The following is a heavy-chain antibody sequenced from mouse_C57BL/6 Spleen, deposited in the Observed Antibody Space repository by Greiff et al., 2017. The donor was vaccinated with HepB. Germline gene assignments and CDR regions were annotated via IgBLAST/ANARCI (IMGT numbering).Heavy chain of an antibody. CDR2: INPYNGDT. Sequence: EVMLVESGPELVKPGDSVKISCKASGYSFTGYFMNWVMQSHGKSLEWIGRINPYNGDTFYNQKFKGKATLTVDKSSSTAHMELRSLTSEDSAVYYCARSRDYYGSFYFDYWGQGTTLTVSS. CDR3: ARSRDYYGSFYFDY. CDR1: GYSFTGYF. V-gene: IGHV1-20*01. J-gene: IGHJ2*01. D-gene: IGHD1-1*01.